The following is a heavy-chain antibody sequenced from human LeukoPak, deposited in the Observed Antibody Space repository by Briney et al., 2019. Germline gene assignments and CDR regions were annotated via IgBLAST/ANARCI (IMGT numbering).Heavy chain of an antibody. V-gene: IGHV3-21*01. CDR1: GFTFNTYW. Sequence: GGSLRLSCAASGFTFNTYWMNWIRQAPGKGLEWVSSISSSSSYIYYADSVKGRFTISRDNAKNSLYLQMNSLRAEDTAVYYCARDLGPMDVWGQGTTVTVSS. J-gene: IGHJ6*02. CDR3: ARDLGPMDV. CDR2: ISSSSSYI.